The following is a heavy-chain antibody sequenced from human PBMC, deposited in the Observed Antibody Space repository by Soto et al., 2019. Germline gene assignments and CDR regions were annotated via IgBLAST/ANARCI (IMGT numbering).Heavy chain of an antibody. D-gene: IGHD3-22*01. J-gene: IGHJ6*02. Sequence: GPTLVNPTQTLTLTCTFSGFSLSTSGMCVSWIRQPPGKALEWLALIDWDDDKYYSTSLKTRLTISKDTSKNQVVLTMTNMDPVDTATYYCARNYYDSSGYYLEGYYYGMDVWGQGTTVTVSS. CDR1: GFSLSTSGMC. CDR2: IDWDDDK. V-gene: IGHV2-70*01. CDR3: ARNYYDSSGYYLEGYYYGMDV.